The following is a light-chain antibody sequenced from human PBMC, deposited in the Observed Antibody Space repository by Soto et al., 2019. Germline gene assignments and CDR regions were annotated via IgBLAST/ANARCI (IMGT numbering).Light chain of an antibody. CDR3: QQYYSIPFT. CDR1: QSVLYNSNNKNH. CDR2: GAS. J-gene: IGKJ2*01. V-gene: IGKV4-1*01. Sequence: DFVMTQAPDSLAVSLGERATINCKSSQSVLYNSNNKNHLGWFQQKPGHPPKLLIYGASFRPSGVPDRFSGSGSGTDFTLTLSSLQAEDVAVYDCQQYYSIPFTFGQGTKLEI.